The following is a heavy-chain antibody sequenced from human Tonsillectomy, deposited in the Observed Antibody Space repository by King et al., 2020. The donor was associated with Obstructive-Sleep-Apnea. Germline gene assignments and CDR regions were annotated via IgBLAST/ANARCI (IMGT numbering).Heavy chain of an antibody. CDR2: IWYDGSNK. J-gene: IGHJ4*02. Sequence: HVQLVESGGGVVQPGRSLRLSCAGSGFPFSNFGMHWVRQAPGKGLDWVAFIWYDGSNKYYADSVKGRFTISRDNSKNTLYLHMNSLRAEDTAVYYCAKDYDYYDSGGYPDYWGQGTLVTVSS. CDR1: GFPFSNFG. D-gene: IGHD3-22*01. V-gene: IGHV3-30*02. CDR3: AKDYDYYDSGGYPDY.